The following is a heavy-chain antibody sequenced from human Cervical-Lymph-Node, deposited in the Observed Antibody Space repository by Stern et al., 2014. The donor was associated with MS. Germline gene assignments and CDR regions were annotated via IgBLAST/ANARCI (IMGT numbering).Heavy chain of an antibody. CDR1: GFVFRRYA. J-gene: IGHJ4*02. CDR2: ISYDGRDK. Sequence: MQLGESGGGVVQPGRSLGLSCAASGFVFRRYALHWVRQAPGKGLEWVALISYDGRDKYYTDSVKGRFTVSRDNSNNTVDLEMNSLRLEDTAVYYCAKGGSGSYLDWGQGSLVTVSS. CDR3: AKGGSGSYLD. D-gene: IGHD1-26*01. V-gene: IGHV3-30*04.